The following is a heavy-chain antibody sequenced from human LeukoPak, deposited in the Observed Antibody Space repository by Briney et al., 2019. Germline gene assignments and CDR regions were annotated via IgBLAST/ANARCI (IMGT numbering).Heavy chain of an antibody. J-gene: IGHJ4*02. D-gene: IGHD6-19*01. Sequence: SETLSLTCAVYGVSFSGYYWSWIRQPPGKGLEWIGYIYYSGSTNYNPSLKSRVTISVDTSKNQFPLKLSSVTAADTAVYYCARHVEYSSGWSPFDYWGQGTLVTVSS. CDR1: GVSFSGYY. CDR2: IYYSGST. V-gene: IGHV4-59*08. CDR3: ARHVEYSSGWSPFDY.